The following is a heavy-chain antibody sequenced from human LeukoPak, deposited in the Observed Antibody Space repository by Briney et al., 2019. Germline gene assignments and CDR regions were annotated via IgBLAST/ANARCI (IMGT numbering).Heavy chain of an antibody. Sequence: GRSLRLSCAASGFTFDDYAMHWVRQAPGKGLEWVSGISWYSGSIGYADSVKGRFTISRDNAKNSLYLQMNSLRAEDTALYYCAKDMKYQLLPPYFDYWGQGTLVTVSS. J-gene: IGHJ4*02. CDR3: AKDMKYQLLPPYFDY. CDR2: ISWYSGSI. V-gene: IGHV3-9*01. CDR1: GFTFDDYA. D-gene: IGHD2-2*01.